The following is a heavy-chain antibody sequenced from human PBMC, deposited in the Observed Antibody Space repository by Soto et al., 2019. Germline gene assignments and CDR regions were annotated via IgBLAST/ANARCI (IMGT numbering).Heavy chain of an antibody. V-gene: IGHV4-61*01. Sequence: QVQLQESGPGLVKPSETLSLTCTVSGGSVSSGSYYWSWIRQPPGKGLECIGYIYYRGSTNYNPSLKSRVTISVDTSKNQFSLKLSSVTAADTAVYYCARGRDYCSGGSCYGGDDYWGQGTLVTVSS. D-gene: IGHD2-15*01. J-gene: IGHJ4*02. CDR3: ARGRDYCSGGSCYGGDDY. CDR2: IYYRGST. CDR1: GGSVSSGSYY.